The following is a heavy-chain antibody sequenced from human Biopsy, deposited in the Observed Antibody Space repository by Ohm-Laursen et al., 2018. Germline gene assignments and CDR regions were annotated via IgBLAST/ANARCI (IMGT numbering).Heavy chain of an antibody. CDR3: ARGPKRLTGTSYFED. CDR1: GGSITSSGYW. CDR2: VYISGTT. Sequence: SQTLSLTCTVSGGSITSSGYWWSWIRQRPGKGLEWIGYVYISGTTYFNPSLKSRLTISIDTSKNQFSLRLTSVTAADTAVYYCARGPKRLTGTSYFEDWGRGILVTVSS. J-gene: IGHJ4*02. V-gene: IGHV4-31*03. D-gene: IGHD1-7*01.